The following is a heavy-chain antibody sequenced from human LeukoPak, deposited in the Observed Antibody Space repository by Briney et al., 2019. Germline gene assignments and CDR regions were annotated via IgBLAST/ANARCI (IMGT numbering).Heavy chain of an antibody. D-gene: IGHD4-17*01. V-gene: IGHV3-74*01. CDR2: INSDGSTT. CDR1: GFTFSSYW. Sequence: GGSLRLSCAASGFTFSSYWMHWVRQAPGKGLVWVSRINSDGSTTSHADSVKGRFTISRDNAKNTLYLQMNSLRAEDTAVYYCARARDYGYYVNWFDPWGQGTLVTVSS. CDR3: ARARDYGYYVNWFDP. J-gene: IGHJ5*02.